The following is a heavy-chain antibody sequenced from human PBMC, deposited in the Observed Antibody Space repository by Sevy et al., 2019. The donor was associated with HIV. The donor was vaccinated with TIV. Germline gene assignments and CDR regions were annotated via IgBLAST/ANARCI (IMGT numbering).Heavy chain of an antibody. CDR2: IIPIFGTA. CDR1: GATFSSYA. J-gene: IGHJ5*01. D-gene: IGHD3-10*01. CDR3: ARDVRDITMVRGMSENNWFDP. V-gene: IGHV1-69*13. Sequence: ASVKVSCKASGATFSSYAISWVRQAPGQGLEWMGGIIPIFGTANYAQKFQGRVTITADESTSTAYIELSSLRSEDTAVYYCARDVRDITMVRGMSENNWFDPWGQGTLVTVSS.